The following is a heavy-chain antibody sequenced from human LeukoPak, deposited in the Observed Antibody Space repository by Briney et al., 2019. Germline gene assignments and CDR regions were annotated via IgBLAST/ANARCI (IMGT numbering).Heavy chain of an antibody. V-gene: IGHV3-7*01. D-gene: IGHD3-22*01. J-gene: IGHJ3*02. CDR3: AGHYDSSGYRVDVFDI. CDR1: GFTLSSYW. Sequence: PGGSLRLSCAASGFTLSSYWMTWVRQAPGKGLEWVAYIKQDGSEKYYMDSVKGRFTISRDNTKNSLYLQMNSLRAEDTAVYFCAGHYDSSGYRVDVFDIWGQGTMVTVSS. CDR2: IKQDGSEK.